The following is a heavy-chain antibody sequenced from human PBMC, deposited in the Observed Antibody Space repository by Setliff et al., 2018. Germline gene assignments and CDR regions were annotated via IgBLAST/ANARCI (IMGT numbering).Heavy chain of an antibody. V-gene: IGHV4-38-2*02. CDR3: VRDAGDGYGVDAYAGGGFDF. CDR2: FRPSGKI. Sequence: PSETLSLTCAVSGSAISSGHYWGWIRQPPGKGLEWIGSFRPSGKIYYNPSLNSRVTISVDTSKKQFSLKVTSVTAADTAVYYCVRDAGDGYGVDAYAGGGFDFWGQGTMVTVSS. J-gene: IGHJ3*01. D-gene: IGHD4-17*01. CDR1: GSAISSGHY.